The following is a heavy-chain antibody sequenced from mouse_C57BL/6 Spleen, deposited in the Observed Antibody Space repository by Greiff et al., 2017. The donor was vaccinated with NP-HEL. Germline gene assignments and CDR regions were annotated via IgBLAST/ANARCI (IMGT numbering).Heavy chain of an antibody. CDR3: ARSYGYGPWFAY. CDR2: IDPSDSYT. D-gene: IGHD2-2*01. J-gene: IGHJ3*01. Sequence: VQLQQPGAELVMPGASVKLSCKASGYPFPSYWMHWVKQRPGQGLEWIGEIDPSDSYTNYNQKSKGKSTLTVDKSSSTAYMQLSSLTSEDSAVYYCARSYGYGPWFAYWGQGTLVTVSA. CDR1: GYPFPSYW. V-gene: IGHV1-69*01.